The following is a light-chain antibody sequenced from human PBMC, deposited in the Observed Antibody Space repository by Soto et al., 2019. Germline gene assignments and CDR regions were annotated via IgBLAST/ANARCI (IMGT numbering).Light chain of an antibody. Sequence: QSALTQPASVSGSPGQSITISCTGTSSDVGSYDLVSWYQQPPGKAPKLMLYEDTKRPSGISTRFSGSKSGNAASLTISGLQAEDEADYYCCSYAGSGTFVFGTGTKVTVL. CDR1: SSDVGSYDL. CDR3: CSYAGSGTFV. V-gene: IGLV2-23*01. J-gene: IGLJ1*01. CDR2: EDT.